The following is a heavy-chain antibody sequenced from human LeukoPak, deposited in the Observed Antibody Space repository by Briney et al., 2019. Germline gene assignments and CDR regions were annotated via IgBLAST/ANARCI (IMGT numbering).Heavy chain of an antibody. CDR1: GGSISSYY. V-gene: IGHV4-59*01. J-gene: IGHJ6*03. CDR2: IYYSGST. CDR3: ASRVDGPNIYYYYMDV. Sequence: SETLSLTCTVSGGSISSYYWSWIRQPPGKGLEWIGYIYYSGSTNYNPSLKSRVTISVDTSKNQFSLKLSSVTAADTAVYYCASRVDGPNIYYYYMDVWGKGTTVTVSS. D-gene: IGHD4/OR15-4a*01.